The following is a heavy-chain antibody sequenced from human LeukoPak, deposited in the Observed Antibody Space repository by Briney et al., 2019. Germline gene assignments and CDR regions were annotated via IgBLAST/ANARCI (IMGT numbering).Heavy chain of an antibody. CDR2: ITNSGDNT. CDR1: GFTFSSNA. CDR3: AKGPQGD. Sequence: GGSLRLSCAASGFTFSSNAMSWVRQAPGKGLEWVSFITNSGDNTYYANSVKGRFTISRDNSKDTLYLQMNSLRDEDTAVYYCAKGPQGDWGQGTLVTVSS. V-gene: IGHV3-23*01. J-gene: IGHJ4*02.